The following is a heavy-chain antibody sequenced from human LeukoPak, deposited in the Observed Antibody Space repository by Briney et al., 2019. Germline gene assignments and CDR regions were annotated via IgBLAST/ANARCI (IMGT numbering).Heavy chain of an antibody. Sequence: SETLSLTCTVSGGSISSYYWSWIRQPAGKGLEWIGRFYISGSTTYNPSLKSRVTMSVDTSKNQCSLRLNSVTAADTAVYYCARDFLLQSEGLFDYWGQGTLVTVSS. CDR3: ARDFLLQSEGLFDY. V-gene: IGHV4-4*07. CDR1: GGSISSYY. J-gene: IGHJ4*02. D-gene: IGHD4-11*01. CDR2: FYISGST.